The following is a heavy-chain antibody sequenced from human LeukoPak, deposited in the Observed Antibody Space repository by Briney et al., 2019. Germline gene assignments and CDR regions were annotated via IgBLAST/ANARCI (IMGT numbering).Heavy chain of an antibody. V-gene: IGHV3-64*01. CDR2: INDNGGTT. D-gene: IGHD2-21*02. CDR3: ARAVVVTRYLDY. J-gene: IGHJ4*02. CDR1: GFTFSNYA. Sequence: EGSLRLSCAASGFTFSNYAMHWVRQAPGKGLEYVSAINDNGGTTYYANSVKGRFTISRDNSKSTLYLQMGSLRAEDMAVYYCARAVVVTRYLDYWGQGALVTVSS.